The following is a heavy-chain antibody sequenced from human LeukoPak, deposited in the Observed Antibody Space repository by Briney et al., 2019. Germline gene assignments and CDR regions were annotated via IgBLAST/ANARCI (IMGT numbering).Heavy chain of an antibody. Sequence: SVKVSCKASGDTFTTYAIIWVRQAPGQGLEWMGGIIPIFGTANYAQKFQGRVTITADESTSTAYMELSSLRSEDTAVYYCARVGAAAGNTFRYWGQGTLVTVSS. D-gene: IGHD6-13*01. CDR3: ARVGAAAGNTFRY. V-gene: IGHV1-69*13. CDR1: GDTFTTYA. CDR2: IIPIFGTA. J-gene: IGHJ4*02.